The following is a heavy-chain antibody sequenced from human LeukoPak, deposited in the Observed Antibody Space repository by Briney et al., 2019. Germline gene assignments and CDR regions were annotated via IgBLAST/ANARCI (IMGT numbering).Heavy chain of an antibody. D-gene: IGHD3-22*01. Sequence: GGSLRLSCAVSGFSVTNNYMSWVRQAPGKGLEWVSVFYVGGATYYADSVKGRFTISRDNSGNTLYLQMKSLRAEDTAVYYCANRDISGYHYFDYWGQGTLVTVSS. J-gene: IGHJ4*02. CDR3: ANRDISGYHYFDY. CDR2: FYVGGAT. V-gene: IGHV3-53*01. CDR1: GFSVTNNY.